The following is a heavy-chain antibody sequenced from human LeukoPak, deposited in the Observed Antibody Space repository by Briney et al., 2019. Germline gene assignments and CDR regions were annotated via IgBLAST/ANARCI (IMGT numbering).Heavy chain of an antibody. V-gene: IGHV3-21*04. Sequence: GGSLRLSCAASGFTFSSYSMNWVRQAPGKGLEWVSSISSSSSYIYYADSVKGRFTISRDNAKNSLYLQMNSLRAEDTAVYYCAKDPDSGYDYGAFDIWGQGTMVTVSS. J-gene: IGHJ3*02. CDR1: GFTFSSYS. CDR3: AKDPDSGYDYGAFDI. CDR2: ISSSSSYI. D-gene: IGHD5-12*01.